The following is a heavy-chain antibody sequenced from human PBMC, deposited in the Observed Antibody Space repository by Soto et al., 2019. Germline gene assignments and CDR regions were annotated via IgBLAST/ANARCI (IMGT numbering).Heavy chain of an antibody. V-gene: IGHV4-4*02. CDR1: GGSVSSSNW. CDR3: ARVFWSGYGAFDI. D-gene: IGHD3-3*01. J-gene: IGHJ3*02. CDR2: IYDRGST. Sequence: SETLSLTCVVSGGSVSSSNWWSGVRQPPGKGLEGIGEIYDRGSTNYNPSLKRRVTISVDQSKKQFSLQLSSVTAADTAVYYCARVFWSGYGAFDIWGQGTMVTVSS.